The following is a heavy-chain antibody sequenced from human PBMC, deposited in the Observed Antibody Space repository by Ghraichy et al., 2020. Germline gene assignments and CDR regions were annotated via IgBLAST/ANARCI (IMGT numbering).Heavy chain of an antibody. J-gene: IGHJ4*02. CDR3: ARYRSGWYGGFDY. CDR1: GGSMSSSF. V-gene: IGHV4-59*01. Sequence: SETLSLTCSVSGGSMSSSFWGWIRQPPGKGLEWIGYVYFNGSTKYSPSLKSRVTISVDTSKNQFSLKLSSVTAADTAVYFCARYRSGWYGGFDYWGQGALVTVSS. D-gene: IGHD6-19*01. CDR2: VYFNGST.